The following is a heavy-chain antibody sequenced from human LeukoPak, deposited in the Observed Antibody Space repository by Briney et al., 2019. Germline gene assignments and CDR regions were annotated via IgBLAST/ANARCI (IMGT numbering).Heavy chain of an antibody. CDR2: IFSNDEK. Sequence: SGPVLVKPTETLTLTRTVSGFSLSNARMGVSWIRQPPGKALEWLAHIFSNDEKSYSTSLKSRLTISKDTSKSQVVLTMTNMDPVDTATYYCARIQNVDTAMWWRRHVYYFDYWGQGTLVTVSS. D-gene: IGHD5-18*01. CDR1: GFSLSNARMG. V-gene: IGHV2-26*01. CDR3: ARIQNVDTAMWWRRHVYYFDY. J-gene: IGHJ4*02.